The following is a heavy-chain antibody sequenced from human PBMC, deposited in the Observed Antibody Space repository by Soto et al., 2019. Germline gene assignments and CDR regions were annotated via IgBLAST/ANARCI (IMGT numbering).Heavy chain of an antibody. CDR2: IYYRGSA. V-gene: IGHV4-31*03. D-gene: IGHD6-13*01. Sequence: ASETLSLTCTVSGDSMTSGGYYRSWIRQHPGKGLEWIGFIYYRGSAYYNPSLKSRVTISVDTSKNQVSLKLSSVTAADTAVYYCARAVSSWYKPPFVWGQGTLVTDSS. CDR3: ARAVSSWYKPPFV. J-gene: IGHJ4*02. CDR1: GDSMTSGGYY.